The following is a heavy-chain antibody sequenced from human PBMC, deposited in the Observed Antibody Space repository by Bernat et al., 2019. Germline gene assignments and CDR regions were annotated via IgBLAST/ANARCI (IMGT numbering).Heavy chain of an antibody. V-gene: IGHV3-74*01. J-gene: IGHJ6*04. CDR1: GFTFSSYW. D-gene: IGHD1-26*01. Sequence: EVQLVESGGGLVQPGGSLRLSCAASGFTFSSYWMHWVRQAPGKGLVWVSRINSDGSSTSYADSVKGRFTIFRNNAKNTQYLQMNSLRTEDKAVDYCAGGTSNSAPYIDDWGKGTTVTVSS. CDR3: AGGTSNSAPYIDD. CDR2: INSDGSST.